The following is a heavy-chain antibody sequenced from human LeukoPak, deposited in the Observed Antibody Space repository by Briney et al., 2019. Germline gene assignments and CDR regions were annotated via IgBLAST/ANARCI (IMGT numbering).Heavy chain of an antibody. V-gene: IGHV3-15*01. Sequence: GGSLRLSCAASGFTFSNAWMSWVRQAPGKGLEWVGRIKSKTDGGTTDYAAPVKGRFTISRDDSKNTLYLQMNSLKTEDTAVYYCISFWSGFKGDAFDIWGQGTMVTVSS. CDR1: GFTFSNAW. CDR3: ISFWSGFKGDAFDI. CDR2: IKSKTDGGTT. D-gene: IGHD3-3*01. J-gene: IGHJ3*02.